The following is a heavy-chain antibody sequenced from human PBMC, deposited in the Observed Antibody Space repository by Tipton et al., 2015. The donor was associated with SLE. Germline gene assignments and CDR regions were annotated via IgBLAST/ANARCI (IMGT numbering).Heavy chain of an antibody. V-gene: IGHV4-34*01. CDR1: GGSFSGYY. CDR3: ARRLYCGGDCYPYFDY. D-gene: IGHD2-21*01. CDR2: INHSGST. J-gene: IGHJ4*02. Sequence: TLSLTCAVYGGSFSGYYWSWIRQSPGKGLEWIGEINHSGSTNYNPSLKSRVTISVDTSKNQFSLKLSSVTAADTAVYYCARRLYCGGDCYPYFDYWGQGTLVTVSS.